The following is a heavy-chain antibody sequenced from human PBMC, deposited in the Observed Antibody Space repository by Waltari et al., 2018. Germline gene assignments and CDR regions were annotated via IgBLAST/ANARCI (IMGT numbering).Heavy chain of an antibody. CDR3: ARIFVVPPYKGYYYYGMDV. CDR2: IFYSGTT. CDR1: GGSMYTASYY. D-gene: IGHD1-20*01. Sequence: QMQLQESGPGLVKPSETLSLTCAVSGGSMYTASYYWGWIRQPPGKGLEWIGIIFYSGTTYHNPSLKSRVTISVDTSENQFSLKLYSVTAADSAIYYCARIFVVPPYKGYYYYGMDVWGQGTTVTVSS. J-gene: IGHJ6*02. V-gene: IGHV4-39*01.